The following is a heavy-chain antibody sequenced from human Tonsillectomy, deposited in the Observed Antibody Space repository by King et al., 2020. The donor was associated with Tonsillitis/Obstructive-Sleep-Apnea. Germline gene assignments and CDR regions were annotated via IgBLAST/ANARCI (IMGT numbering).Heavy chain of an antibody. J-gene: IGHJ4*02. CDR3: ARGGYCSGGSCYSPGYFDY. Sequence: QLVQSGAEVKKPGSSVKVSCKASGGTFSSYAIRWVRQAPGQGLEWMGGIIPIFGTANYAQKFQGRVTITADESTSTAYMELSSLRSEDTAVYYCARGGYCSGGSCYSPGYFDYWGPGTLVTVSS. CDR2: IIPIFGTA. D-gene: IGHD2-15*01. CDR1: GGTFSSYA. V-gene: IGHV1-69*01.